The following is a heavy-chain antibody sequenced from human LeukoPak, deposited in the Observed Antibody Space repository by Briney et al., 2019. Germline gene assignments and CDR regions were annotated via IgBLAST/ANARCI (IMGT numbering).Heavy chain of an antibody. Sequence: GGSLRLSCAASGFTFSSYAMSWVRQAPGKGLEWVSAISGSGGSTYYADSVKGRFTISRDNSKNTLYLQMNSLRAEDTAVYYCAKDHSGSGSYYTSLDYWGQGTLVTVSS. V-gene: IGHV3-23*01. CDR3: AKDHSGSGSYYTSLDY. CDR1: GFTFSSYA. CDR2: ISGSGGST. J-gene: IGHJ4*02. D-gene: IGHD3-10*01.